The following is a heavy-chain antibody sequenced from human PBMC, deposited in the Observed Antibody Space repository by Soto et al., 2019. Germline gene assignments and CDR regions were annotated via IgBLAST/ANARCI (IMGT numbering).Heavy chain of an antibody. V-gene: IGHV3-21*01. CDR2: ISSSSSYI. CDR3: ARAPPSVVVPAASRSVVY. J-gene: IGHJ4*02. CDR1: GFTFSSYS. Sequence: PGGSLRLSCAASGFTFSSYSMNWVRQAPGKGLEWVSSISSSSSYIYYADSVKGRFTISRDNAKNSLYLQMNSLRAEDTAVYYWARAPPSVVVPAASRSVVYWGQGTLVTVSS. D-gene: IGHD2-2*01.